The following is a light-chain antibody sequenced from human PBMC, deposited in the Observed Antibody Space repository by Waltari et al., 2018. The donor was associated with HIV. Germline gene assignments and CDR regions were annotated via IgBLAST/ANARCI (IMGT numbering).Light chain of an antibody. CDR3: FSAADNNLGV. CDR1: GLAKRY. Sequence: SYELTQPSSVSVSPGQTARITCSGDGLAKRYVRWFQQQPGQAPVLVIYKDIERPSGIPERFSGSSAGTTVTLTSSGAQVEDEADYYCFSAADNNLGVFGGGTKVTVL. J-gene: IGLJ3*02. V-gene: IGLV3-27*01. CDR2: KDI.